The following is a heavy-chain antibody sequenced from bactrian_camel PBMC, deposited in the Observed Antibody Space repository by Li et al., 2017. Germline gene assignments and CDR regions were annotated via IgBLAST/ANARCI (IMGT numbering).Heavy chain of an antibody. V-gene: IGHV3S6*01. J-gene: IGHJ6*01. D-gene: IGHD3*01. Sequence: VQLVESGGGSVQAGGSLLLSCVVSGFSFSNFGMSWVRQAPGKGPEWVSGIYTDGSRTWYVDSVKGRFTISRDNAKNTVSLQMSNLKPEDTARYYCAAGVSTNFGYWGQGTQVTVS. CDR2: IYTDGSRT. CDR1: GFSFSNFG. CDR3: AAGVSTNFGY.